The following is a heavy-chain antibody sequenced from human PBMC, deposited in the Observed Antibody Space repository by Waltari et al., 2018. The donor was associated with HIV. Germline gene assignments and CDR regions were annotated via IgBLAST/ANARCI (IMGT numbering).Heavy chain of an antibody. CDR1: GYSFSSYW. CDR3: ARISAGTDNPFDL. V-gene: IGHV5-51*04. CDR2: IYPPDSDS. D-gene: IGHD6-25*01. J-gene: IGHJ3*01. Sequence: EVQLMQSGAEMKKPGESLRISCQASGYSFSSYWVGWVRQTPEKGLEWMTIIYPPDSDSKYSPSFQGQFTISVDEPQKTVYLKWTRLKSSDTGTYFCARISAGTDNPFDLWGPGTKVIVSS.